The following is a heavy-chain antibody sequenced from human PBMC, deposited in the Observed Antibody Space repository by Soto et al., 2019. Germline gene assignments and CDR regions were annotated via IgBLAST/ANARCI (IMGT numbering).Heavy chain of an antibody. CDR2: ISAYNGNT. Sequence: ASVKVSCKASGYTFTSYGISWVRQAPGQGLEWMGWISAYNGNTNYAQKPQGRVTMTADTSTSTAYMELRSLRSDDTAVYYCARSPQELVDYYYYCYGMDVWGQGTTVTVSS. CDR1: GYTFTSYG. J-gene: IGHJ6*02. D-gene: IGHD6-6*01. V-gene: IGHV1-18*01. CDR3: ARSPQELVDYYYYCYGMDV.